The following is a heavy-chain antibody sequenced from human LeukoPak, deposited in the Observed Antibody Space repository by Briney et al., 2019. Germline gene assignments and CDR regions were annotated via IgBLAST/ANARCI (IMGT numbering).Heavy chain of an antibody. V-gene: IGHV3-30*02. CDR1: GFTFSSNG. CDR3: TKGPGCSNGVCHYYLDS. J-gene: IGHJ4*02. D-gene: IGHD2-8*01. CDR2: IRYDGSAK. Sequence: GGSLRLSCAASGFTFSSNGMHWVRQAPGKGLEWVAFIRYDGSAKYYADSVRGRFTISRDNSKNTLFLQMNSLRGEDTALYFCTKGPGCSNGVCHYYLDSWGQGALVTVSS.